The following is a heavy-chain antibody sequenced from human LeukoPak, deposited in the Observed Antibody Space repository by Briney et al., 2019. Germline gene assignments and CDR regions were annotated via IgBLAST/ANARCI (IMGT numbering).Heavy chain of an antibody. CDR2: ISSSSYI. D-gene: IGHD4-17*01. V-gene: IGHV3-21*01. Sequence: GGSLRLSCEASGFTFNTYSMNWARQAPGKGLEWVSSISSSSYIYYADSVKGRFTISRDNAKNSLYLQMNSLRAEDTAVYYCARDRAHGYGDYGYWGQGTLVTVSS. J-gene: IGHJ4*02. CDR1: GFTFNTYS. CDR3: ARDRAHGYGDYGY.